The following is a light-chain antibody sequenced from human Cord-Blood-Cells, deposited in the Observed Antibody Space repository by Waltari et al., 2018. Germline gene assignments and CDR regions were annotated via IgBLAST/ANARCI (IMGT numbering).Light chain of an antibody. J-gene: IGLJ3*02. CDR1: SSDVGGYNY. CDR3: SSYTSSSTRG. V-gene: IGLV2-14*03. CDR2: DVS. Sequence: QSALTQPASVSGSPGPSITVSCTGTSSDVGGYNYVSWYQQHPAKAPKLMIYDVSNRPSGLSNRFSGSKSGNTASLTISGLQAEDEADYYCSSYTSSSTRGFGGGTKLTVL.